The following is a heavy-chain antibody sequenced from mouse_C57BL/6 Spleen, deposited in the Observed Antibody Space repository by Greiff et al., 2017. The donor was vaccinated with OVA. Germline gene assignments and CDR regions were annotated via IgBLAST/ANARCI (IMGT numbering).Heavy chain of an antibody. D-gene: IGHD2-12*01. V-gene: IGHV1-62-2*01. CDR3: SRHDDRGYYRSPCFAY. J-gene: IGHJ3*01. CDR1: GYTFTEYN. Sequence: QVQLQQSGAELVKPGASVKLSCKASGYTFTEYNIHWVKQRSGQGLEWIGWFYPGRGSIKYNEKFKDKATLTADKSSSTVYMELSRLPSEYSAFYFCSRHDDRGYYRSPCFAYWGQVTPFTVSA. CDR2: FYPGRGSI.